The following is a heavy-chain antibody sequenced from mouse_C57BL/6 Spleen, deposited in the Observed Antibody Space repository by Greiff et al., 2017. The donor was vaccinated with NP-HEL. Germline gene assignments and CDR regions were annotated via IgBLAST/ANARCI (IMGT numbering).Heavy chain of an antibody. V-gene: IGHV1-52*01. CDR2: IDPSDSET. CDR3: ARGKAQAPYAMDY. J-gene: IGHJ4*01. Sequence: QVQLQQPGAELVRPGSSVKLSCKASGYTFTSYWMHWVKQRPIQGLEWIGNIDPSDSETHYNQKFKDKATLTVDKSSSTAYIQLSSLTSEDSAVYYCARGKAQAPYAMDYWGQGTSVTVSS. D-gene: IGHD3-2*02. CDR1: GYTFTSYW.